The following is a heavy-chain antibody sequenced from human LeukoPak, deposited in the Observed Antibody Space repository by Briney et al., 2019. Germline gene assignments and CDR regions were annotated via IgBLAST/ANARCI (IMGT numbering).Heavy chain of an antibody. CDR3: AKGKPRAYYYDSSGYNPFDY. J-gene: IGHJ4*02. CDR1: GFTFSGYG. V-gene: IGHV3-23*01. D-gene: IGHD3-22*01. CDR2: ISGSGGST. Sequence: GGTLRLSCAASGFTFSGYGMSWVRQAPGKGLEWVSAISGSGGSTYYADSVKGRLTISRDNSKNTLYLQMNSLRAEDTAVYYCAKGKPRAYYYDSSGYNPFDYWGQGTLVTVSS.